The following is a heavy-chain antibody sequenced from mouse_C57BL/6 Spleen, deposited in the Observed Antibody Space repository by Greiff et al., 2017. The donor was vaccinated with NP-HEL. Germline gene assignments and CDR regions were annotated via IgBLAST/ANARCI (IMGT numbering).Heavy chain of an antibody. V-gene: IGHV1-82*01. CDR3: AKAYYRDYAMDD. D-gene: IGHD2-14*01. Sequence: QVQLKESGPELVKPGASVKISCKASGYAFSSSWMNWVKQRPGKGLEWIGRIYPGDGDTNYNGKFKGKATLTADKSSSTAYMQLSSLTSEDSAVYFCAKAYYRDYAMDDWGQGTSVTVSS. CDR2: IYPGDGDT. CDR1: GYAFSSSW. J-gene: IGHJ4*01.